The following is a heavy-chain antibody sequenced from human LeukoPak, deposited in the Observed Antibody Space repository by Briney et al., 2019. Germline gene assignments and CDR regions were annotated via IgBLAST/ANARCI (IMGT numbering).Heavy chain of an antibody. J-gene: IGHJ5*02. Sequence: SETLSLTCAVYGGSFSGYYWSWIRQPPGKGLEWIGEINHSGSTSYNPSLKSRVTMSLDASKNQFSLELNSVTPADTAVYYCARGGNYWPQWWFDPWGRGTLVSVSS. D-gene: IGHD1-26*01. V-gene: IGHV4-34*01. CDR3: ARGGNYWPQWWFDP. CDR2: INHSGST. CDR1: GGSFSGYY.